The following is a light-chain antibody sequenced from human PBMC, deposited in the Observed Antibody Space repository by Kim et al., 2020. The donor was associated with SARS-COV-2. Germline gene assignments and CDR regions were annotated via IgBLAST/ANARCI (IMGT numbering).Light chain of an antibody. CDR2: YDS. CDR1: NIGSKR. CDR3: QVWDSSSDHPGV. V-gene: IGLV3-21*04. J-gene: IGLJ2*01. Sequence: VSVAPGKTARITCGGNNIGSKRVHWYQQKPGQAPVLVIYYDSDRPSGIPERFSGSNSGNTATLTISRVEAGDEADYYCQVWDSSSDHPGVFGGGTQLTVL.